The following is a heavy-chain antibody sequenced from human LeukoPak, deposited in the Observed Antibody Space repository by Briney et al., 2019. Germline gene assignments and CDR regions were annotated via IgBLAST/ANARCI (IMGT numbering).Heavy chain of an antibody. V-gene: IGHV3-30*04. CDR3: ARDIAARSFDY. CDR2: ISYDGSNK. J-gene: IGHJ4*02. CDR1: GFTFSSYS. D-gene: IGHD6-6*01. Sequence: GGSLRLSCAASGFTFSSYSIHWVRQAPGKGLEWVAVISYDGSNKYYADSVKGRFTISRDNSKNTLYLQMSSLRAEDTAVYYCARDIAARSFDYWGQGTLVTVSS.